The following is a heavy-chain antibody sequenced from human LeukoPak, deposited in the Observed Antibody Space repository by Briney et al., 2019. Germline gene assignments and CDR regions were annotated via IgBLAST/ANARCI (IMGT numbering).Heavy chain of an antibody. Sequence: SETLSLTCAVYGGSFSGYYWSWIRQPPAKGLEWVGEINHSGSTNYNPSVTRRVTISVDTAKNQFSLTLSSVCAADTAVCVCARRTVMRRIVTASDYWGQGTLVTVSS. J-gene: IGHJ4*02. CDR1: GGSFSGYY. CDR3: ARRTVMRRIVTASDY. CDR2: INHSGST. D-gene: IGHD2-21*02. V-gene: IGHV4-34*01.